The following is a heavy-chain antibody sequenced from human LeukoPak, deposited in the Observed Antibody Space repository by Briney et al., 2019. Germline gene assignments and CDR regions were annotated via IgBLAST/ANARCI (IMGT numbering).Heavy chain of an antibody. D-gene: IGHD1-26*01. Sequence: GGSLRLSCAASGFTFSNFVMSWVRQAPGKGLEWVSSISGSGGSTYYADSVKGRFTISRDNSKNTLYLQMNSPRAEDTAVYYCAREYSGIFNYWGQGALVTVYS. J-gene: IGHJ4*02. CDR1: GFTFSNFV. CDR2: ISGSGGST. V-gene: IGHV3-23*01. CDR3: AREYSGIFNY.